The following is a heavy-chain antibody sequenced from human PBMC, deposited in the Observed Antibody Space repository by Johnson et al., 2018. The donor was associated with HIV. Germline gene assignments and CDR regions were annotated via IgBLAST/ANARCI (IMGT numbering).Heavy chain of an antibody. CDR2: IRYDGRNH. V-gene: IGHV3-30*02. Sequence: QVQLVESGGGVVQPGGSLRLSCAASGFTFSSYGMHWVRQAPGKGLEWVAFIRYDGRNHYYADSVKGRFTISRDNSKNTRYLQLNSLRAEDTAVYYCAKVLAGIAARPLTFDAFDIWGQGTMVTVSS. J-gene: IGHJ3*02. CDR1: GFTFSSYG. D-gene: IGHD6-6*01. CDR3: AKVLAGIAARPLTFDAFDI.